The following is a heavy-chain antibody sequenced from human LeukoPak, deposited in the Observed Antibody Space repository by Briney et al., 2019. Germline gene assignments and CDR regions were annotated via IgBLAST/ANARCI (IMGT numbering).Heavy chain of an antibody. Sequence: GGSLRLSCAASGFTFSTYSINWVRQAPGKGLEWVSSISSSSSYIYYADSVKGRFTISRDNAKNSLYLQMNSLRAEDTAVYYCARDRGAVNFDSWGQGTLVTVSS. J-gene: IGHJ4*02. CDR2: ISSSSSYI. D-gene: IGHD2-15*01. CDR1: GFTFSTYS. CDR3: ARDRGAVNFDS. V-gene: IGHV3-21*01.